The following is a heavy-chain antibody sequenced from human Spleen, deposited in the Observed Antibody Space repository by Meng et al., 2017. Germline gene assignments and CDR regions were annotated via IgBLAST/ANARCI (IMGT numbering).Heavy chain of an antibody. J-gene: IGHJ3*02. Sequence: ASVKVSCKASGYSFTGYYLHWVRQAPGQGLEWMGWINPNSGDTNYAQKFQGRVTMTRDTSISTAYMELSSLTSDDTAVYYCARENYGAYVTTGAFDIWGQGTMVTVSS. CDR3: ARENYGAYVTTGAFDI. CDR1: GYSFTGYY. V-gene: IGHV1-2*02. D-gene: IGHD4-17*01. CDR2: INPNSGDT.